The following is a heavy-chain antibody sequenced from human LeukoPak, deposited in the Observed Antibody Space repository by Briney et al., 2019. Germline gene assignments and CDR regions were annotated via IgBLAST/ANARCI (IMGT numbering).Heavy chain of an antibody. D-gene: IGHD3-10*02. CDR1: GFTFSSYW. CDR2: IKTDGSTT. J-gene: IGHJ6*04. V-gene: IGHV3-74*01. CDR3: AELGITMIGGV. Sequence: GGSLRLSCAASGFTFSSYWMHWVRQTPGKGLVWVSRIKTDGSTTSYADSVKGRFTISRDNAKNSLYLQMNSLRAEDTAVYYCAELGITMIGGVWGKGTTVTISS.